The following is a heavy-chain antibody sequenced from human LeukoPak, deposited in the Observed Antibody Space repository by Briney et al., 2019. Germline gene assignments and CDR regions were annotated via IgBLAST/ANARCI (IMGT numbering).Heavy chain of an antibody. J-gene: IGHJ3*02. V-gene: IGHV1-8*01. CDR1: GYTFTGYD. CDR3: ARVNCSGGSCYAGAFDI. CDR2: MNPNSGNT. Sequence: GASVKVSCKASGYTFTGYDINWVRQATGQGLEWMGWMNPNSGNTGYAQKLQGRVTMTRNTSISTAYMELSSLRSEDTAVYYCARVNCSGGSCYAGAFDIWGQGTMVTVSS. D-gene: IGHD2-15*01.